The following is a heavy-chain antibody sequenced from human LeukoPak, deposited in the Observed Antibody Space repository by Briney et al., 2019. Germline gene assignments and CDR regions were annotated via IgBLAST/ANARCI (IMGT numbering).Heavy chain of an antibody. CDR2: IKQDGSEK. J-gene: IGHJ4*02. Sequence: PGGSLRLSCAASGFTFSSYWMSWIRQAPGKGLEWVANIKQDGSEKCYVDSVKGRFTISRDNAKNSLYLQMNSLRAEDTAVYYCARVRSAVVVPAAIFGYWGPGTLVTVSS. V-gene: IGHV3-7*01. CDR3: ARVRSAVVVPAAIFGY. CDR1: GFTFSSYW. D-gene: IGHD2-2*02.